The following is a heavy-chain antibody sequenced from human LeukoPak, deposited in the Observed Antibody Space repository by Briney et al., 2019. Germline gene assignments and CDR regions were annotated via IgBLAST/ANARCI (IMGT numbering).Heavy chain of an antibody. V-gene: IGHV1-69*13. CDR1: GGTFNNYG. Sequence: ASVKVSCKASGGTFNNYGISWVRQAPGQGLEWMGGIIPIFHTPNYAQKFQGRVTITADESTRTAYMELSSLRSEDTAVYYRARDPPDPWGQGTLVTVSS. CDR3: ARDPPDP. CDR2: IIPIFHTP. J-gene: IGHJ5*02.